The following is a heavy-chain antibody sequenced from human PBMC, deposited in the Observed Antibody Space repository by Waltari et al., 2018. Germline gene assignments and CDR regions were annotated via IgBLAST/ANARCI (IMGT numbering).Heavy chain of an antibody. CDR1: GDSISGNYW. V-gene: IGHV4-4*02. J-gene: IGHJ4*02. CDR2: VHHSGKT. CDR3: AGDRAIGLFFDY. D-gene: IGHD2-2*01. Sequence: QVQLPESGQGLVKPSGTLSPTCAVSGDSISGNYWWGWVRQSPEKGLEWIGQVHHSGKTHYNPSLQSRVTISVDKPKNQFSLNLNSVTAADTAVYYCAGDRAIGLFFDYWGRGTLVTVSS.